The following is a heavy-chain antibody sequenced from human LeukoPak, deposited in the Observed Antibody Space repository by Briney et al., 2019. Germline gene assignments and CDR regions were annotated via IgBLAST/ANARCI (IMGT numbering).Heavy chain of an antibody. CDR3: AKGSGSFGSGSFSDS. Sequence: PGGPLRLSCAASGFTFSSYAMGWVRQAPGKGLEWVSSISASGVSTYFAASVRGRFTISRDNSKNTQYLQMNGLRAEDTAVYYCAKGSGSFGSGSFSDSWGQGTLVTVSS. CDR1: GFTFSSYA. J-gene: IGHJ5*01. V-gene: IGHV3-23*01. CDR2: ISASGVST. D-gene: IGHD3-10*01.